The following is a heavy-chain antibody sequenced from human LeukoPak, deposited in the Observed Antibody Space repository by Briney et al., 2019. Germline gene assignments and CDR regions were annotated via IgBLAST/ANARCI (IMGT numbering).Heavy chain of an antibody. CDR3: ARGHCSGGSCYGWFDP. V-gene: IGHV1-2*02. CDR1: GYTFTGYY. Sequence: ASVKVSCKASGYTFTGYYIHWVRQAPGQGLEWMGWINPNSGGTNYAQKFQGRVTMTRDTSISTAYMELSRLRSDDTAVYYCARGHCSGGSCYGWFDPWGQGTLVTVPS. J-gene: IGHJ5*02. D-gene: IGHD2-15*01. CDR2: INPNSGGT.